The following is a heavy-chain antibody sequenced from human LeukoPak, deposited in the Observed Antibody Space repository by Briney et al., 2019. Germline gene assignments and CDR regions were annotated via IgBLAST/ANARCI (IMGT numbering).Heavy chain of an antibody. V-gene: IGHV1-18*01. Sequence: ASVKVSCKVSGGSFSNYGLNWVRQAPGQGLEWMGWISAYNGNTNYAQKLQGRVTMTTDTSTSTAYMELRSLRSDDTAVYYCARDRPGHPRPDYWGQGTLVTVSS. J-gene: IGHJ4*02. CDR1: GGSFSNYG. D-gene: IGHD6-25*01. CDR2: ISAYNGNT. CDR3: ARDRPGHPRPDY.